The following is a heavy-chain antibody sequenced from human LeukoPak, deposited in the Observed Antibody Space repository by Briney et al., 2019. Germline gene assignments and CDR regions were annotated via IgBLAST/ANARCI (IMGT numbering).Heavy chain of an antibody. CDR2: ISSNGGST. Sequence: GGSLRLSCAASGFPFSSYAMHWVRQAPGKGLEYVSAISSNGGSTYYANSVKGRFTISRDNSKNTLYLQMGSLRAEDMAVYYCATGPGGAFDIWGQGTMVTVSS. CDR3: ATGPGGAFDI. CDR1: GFPFSSYA. J-gene: IGHJ3*02. V-gene: IGHV3-64*01. D-gene: IGHD3-16*01.